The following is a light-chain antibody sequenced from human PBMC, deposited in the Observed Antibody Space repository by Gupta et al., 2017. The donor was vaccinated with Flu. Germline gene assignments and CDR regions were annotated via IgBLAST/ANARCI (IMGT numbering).Light chain of an antibody. V-gene: IGKV1-39*01. J-gene: IGKJ1*01. CDR2: AAS. Sequence: SVGDRVTITCRASQSISSYLNWYQQKPGKAPKLLIYAASSLQSGVPSRFSGSGSGTDFTLTISSLQPEDFATYYCQQSYSTPWTFGQGTKVEIK. CDR1: QSISSY. CDR3: QQSYSTPWT.